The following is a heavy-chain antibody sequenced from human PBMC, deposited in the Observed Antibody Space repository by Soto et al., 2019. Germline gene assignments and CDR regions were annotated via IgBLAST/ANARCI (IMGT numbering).Heavy chain of an antibody. CDR2: IRSKAYGGTT. D-gene: IGHD3-16*01. CDR3: TRDWGLSGYYYGIDV. CDR1: GLTFGDYA. J-gene: IGHJ6*02. Sequence: GGSLRLSCTASGLTFGDYAMSWVRQAPGKGLEWVGFIRSKAYGGTTEYAASVKGRFTISRDDSKSIAYLQMNSLKTEDTAVYYWTRDWGLSGYYYGIDVLGQGTTVTVSS. V-gene: IGHV3-49*04.